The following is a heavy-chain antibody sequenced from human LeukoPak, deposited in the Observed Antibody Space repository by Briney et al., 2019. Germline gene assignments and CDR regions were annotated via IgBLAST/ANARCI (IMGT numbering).Heavy chain of an antibody. Sequence: PGGSLRLSCAASGFTFSSHGLHWVRQAPGKGLQWVASIKFDGLVTYYVDSVKGRFTISRDKSKNTLFLQMKSLRADDTAVYFCAKDRQYYASGSYSHWGQGTLVTVSS. D-gene: IGHD3-10*01. CDR1: GFTFSSHG. V-gene: IGHV3-30*02. CDR2: IKFDGLVT. CDR3: AKDRQYYASGSYSH. J-gene: IGHJ4*02.